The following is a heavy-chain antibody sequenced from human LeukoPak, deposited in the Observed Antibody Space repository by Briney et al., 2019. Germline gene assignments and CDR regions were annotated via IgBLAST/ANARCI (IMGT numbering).Heavy chain of an antibody. Sequence: SETLSLTCTVSGGSISSSSYYWGWIRQPPGKGLEWIGSIYYSGSTYYNPSLKSRVTISVDTSKNQFSLKLSSVTAADTAVYYCARRDIVVVPAAIPRDWYFDLWGRGTLVTVSS. CDR2: IYYSGST. CDR3: ARRDIVVVPAAIPRDWYFDL. J-gene: IGHJ2*01. V-gene: IGHV4-39*07. D-gene: IGHD2-2*02. CDR1: GGSISSSSYY.